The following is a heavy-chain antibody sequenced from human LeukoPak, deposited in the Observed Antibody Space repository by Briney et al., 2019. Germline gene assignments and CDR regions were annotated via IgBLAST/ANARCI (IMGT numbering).Heavy chain of an antibody. V-gene: IGHV4-59*08. J-gene: IGHJ4*02. D-gene: IGHD1-1*01. Sequence: SETLSLTCTVSGGSISFYYWSWIRQPPGEGLEWIGYIDKSGSTNYNPSLKSRVTISVDTSKNQFSLKMTSVTAADTAVYYCARHSPGATGTPFDYWGQGTLVTVSS. CDR1: GGSISFYY. CDR3: ARHSPGATGTPFDY. CDR2: IDKSGST.